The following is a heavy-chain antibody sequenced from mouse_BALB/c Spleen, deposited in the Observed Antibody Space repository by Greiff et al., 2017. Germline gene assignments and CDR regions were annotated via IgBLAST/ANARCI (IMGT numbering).Heavy chain of an antibody. CDR2: ISSGGST. J-gene: IGHJ1*01. CDR3: ARGIIITTVVAYWYFDV. V-gene: IGHV5-6-5*01. CDR1: GFTFSSYA. D-gene: IGHD1-1*01. Sequence: EVHLVESGGGLVKPGGSLKLSCAASGFTFSSYAMSWVRQTPEKRLEWVASISSGGSTYYPDSVKGRFTISRDNARNILYLQMSSLRSEDTAMYYCARGIIITTVVAYWYFDVWGAGTTVTVSS.